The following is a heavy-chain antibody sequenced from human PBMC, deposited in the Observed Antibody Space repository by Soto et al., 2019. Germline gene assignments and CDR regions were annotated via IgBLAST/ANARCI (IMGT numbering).Heavy chain of an antibody. D-gene: IGHD3-22*01. CDR2: IYYGWNT. J-gene: IGHJ4*02. CDR3: ARDREYYESSGLYFDY. V-gene: IGHV4-59*01. CDR1: GGSISDYY. Sequence: SETLSLTCTVSGGSISDYYWSWIRQPPGKGLEWIGYIYYGWNTNYNPSLKSRVTISVDTSKNQFSLKLISVTAADTAVYYCARDREYYESSGLYFDYWGQGTLVTVSS.